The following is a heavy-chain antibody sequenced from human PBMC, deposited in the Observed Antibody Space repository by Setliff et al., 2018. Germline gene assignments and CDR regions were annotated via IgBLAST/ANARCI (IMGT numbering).Heavy chain of an antibody. V-gene: IGHV1-8*03. Sequence: ASVKVSCKASGYTFTSYDINWVRQATGQGLEWMGWMNPNSGNTGYAQKFQGRVTITRNTSISTAYMELSSLGSEDTAVYYCARGLLWFGEPSWWGQGTLVTVSS. CDR1: GYTFTSYD. D-gene: IGHD3-10*01. J-gene: IGHJ4*02. CDR3: ARGLLWFGEPSW. CDR2: MNPNSGNT.